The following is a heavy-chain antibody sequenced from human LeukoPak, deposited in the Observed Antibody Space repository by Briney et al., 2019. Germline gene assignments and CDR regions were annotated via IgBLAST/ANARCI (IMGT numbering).Heavy chain of an antibody. CDR2: FDPEDGET. Sequence: GASVKVSCKFSGYTLTELSMHWVRQAPGKGLEWMGGFDPEDGETIYAQKFQGRVTMTEDTSTDTAYMELSSLRSEDTAVYYCATALGGDYVGDAFDIWGQGTMVTVSS. CDR3: ATALGGDYVGDAFDI. J-gene: IGHJ3*02. D-gene: IGHD4-17*01. V-gene: IGHV1-24*01. CDR1: GYTLTELS.